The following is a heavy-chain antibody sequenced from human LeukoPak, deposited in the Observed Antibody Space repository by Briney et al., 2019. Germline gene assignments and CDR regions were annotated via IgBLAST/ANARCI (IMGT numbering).Heavy chain of an antibody. CDR3: ARQPRTMIVVGIDC. D-gene: IGHD3-22*01. J-gene: IGHJ4*02. CDR1: GGSISSSSYY. V-gene: IGHV4-39*01. Sequence: SETLSLTCTVSGGSISSSSYYWGWIRQPPGKGLEWIGSIYYSGSTYYNPSLKSRVTISVDTSKNQFSLKLSSVTAADTAVYYCARQPRTMIVVGIDCWGQGTLVTVSS. CDR2: IYYSGST.